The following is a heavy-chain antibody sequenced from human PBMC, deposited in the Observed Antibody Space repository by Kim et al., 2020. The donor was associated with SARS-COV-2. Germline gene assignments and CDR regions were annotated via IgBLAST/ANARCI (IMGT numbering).Heavy chain of an antibody. D-gene: IGHD1-26*01. CDR3: ARNRGDD. V-gene: IGHV3-7*01. Sequence: GGSLRLSCVGSGFIFNDSWMNWVRQAPGKGLEWVACMKQDGGEKYYVDSVKGRFTISRDSTKNSLYLQMDSLRAEDTAVYYCARNRGDDWGQGTLVTVSS. J-gene: IGHJ4*02. CDR2: MKQDGGEK. CDR1: GFIFNDSW.